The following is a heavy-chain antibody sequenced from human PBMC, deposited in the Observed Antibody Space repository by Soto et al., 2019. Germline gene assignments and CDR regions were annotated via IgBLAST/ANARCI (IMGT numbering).Heavy chain of an antibody. J-gene: IGHJ4*02. CDR2: IWFDGSNK. V-gene: IGHV3-33*01. CDR1: GLTSCSYA. CDR3: ARGQLPAATTYFDF. D-gene: IGHD2-15*01. Sequence: GGSLRLSCAASGLTSCSYAIHWVRQAPGKGLEWVAIIWFDGSNKYYADSVKGRFSIARDNSKNTLFLQMDSLRAEDTAVYYCARGQLPAATTYFDFWGQGTLVTVSS.